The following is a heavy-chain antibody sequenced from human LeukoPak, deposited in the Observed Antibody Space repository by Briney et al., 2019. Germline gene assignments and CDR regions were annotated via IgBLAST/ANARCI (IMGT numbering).Heavy chain of an antibody. Sequence: GRSLRLSCAASGFTFDDYAMHWVRQAPGKGLEWVSGISWNSGSIGYADSVKGRFTISRDNAKNSLYLQMNSLRAEDTALYYCAKTKGDYEYWSGYYKYYFDYWGQGTLVTVSS. J-gene: IGHJ4*02. CDR1: GFTFDDYA. CDR2: ISWNSGSI. V-gene: IGHV3-9*01. CDR3: AKTKGDYEYWSGYYKYYFDY. D-gene: IGHD3-3*01.